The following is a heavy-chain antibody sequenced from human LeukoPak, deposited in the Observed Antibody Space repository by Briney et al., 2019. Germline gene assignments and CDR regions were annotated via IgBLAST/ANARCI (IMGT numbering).Heavy chain of an antibody. CDR1: ALTIISYW. V-gene: IGHV3-7*01. D-gene: IGHD2-15*01. J-gene: IGHJ4*02. CDR3: ARATEAPANVFPDH. Sequence: GGSLRLSYAASALTIISYWITSVRQSPGKGLEWVANINQDGSEKYYGDSVTGRFTISRDNAENSLFLQMNSLRADDTGVYYCARATEAPANVFPDHWGQGVVVTVSS. CDR2: INQDGSEK.